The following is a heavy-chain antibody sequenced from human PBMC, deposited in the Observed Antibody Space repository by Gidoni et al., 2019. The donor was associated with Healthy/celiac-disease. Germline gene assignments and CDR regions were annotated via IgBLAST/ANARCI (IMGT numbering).Heavy chain of an antibody. CDR1: GFTFNIYS. CDR3: AREDYSSSWHAMDV. V-gene: IGHV3-30-3*01. Sequence: QVQLVESGGGVVQPGRSLRLSCAASGFTFNIYSILWVRQAPGKGLEGVAVISYHGSNTNYADSVKGRFTISRDNSKNTLYLQMNSLKAEDTAVYYCAREDYSSSWHAMDVWGQGTTVTVSS. CDR2: ISYHGSNT. J-gene: IGHJ6*02. D-gene: IGHD6-6*01.